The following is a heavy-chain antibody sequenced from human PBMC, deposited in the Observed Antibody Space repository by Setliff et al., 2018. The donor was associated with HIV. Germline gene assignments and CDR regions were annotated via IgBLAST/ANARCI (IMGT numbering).Heavy chain of an antibody. J-gene: IGHJ5*02. CDR1: GGTFSSYA. CDR3: ARGHLDYNYWEDIMGHWFDP. CDR2: MNPKSGNT. D-gene: IGHD3-3*01. V-gene: IGHV1-8*02. Sequence: ASVKVSCKASGGTFSSYAISWVRQAPGQGLEWMGWMNPKSGNTGYAQKFQGRVTMTSNTFIGTAYMELNSLTSDDTAVYYCARGHLDYNYWEDIMGHWFDPWGQGTLVTVSS.